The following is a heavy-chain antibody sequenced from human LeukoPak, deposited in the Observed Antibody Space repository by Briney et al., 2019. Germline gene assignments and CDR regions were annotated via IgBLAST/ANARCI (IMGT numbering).Heavy chain of an antibody. V-gene: IGHV1-24*01. CDR1: GYTLTELS. Sequence: ASVKVSCKVSGYTLTELSMHWVRQAPGKGLEWMGGFDPEDGETIYAQKFQGRVTMTTDTSTSTAYMELRSLRSDDTAVYYCARDLYYDILPAHIHYYKGMDVGGKGTTATVS. D-gene: IGHD3-9*01. J-gene: IGHJ6*04. CDR3: ARDLYYDILPAHIHYYKGMDV. CDR2: FDPEDGET.